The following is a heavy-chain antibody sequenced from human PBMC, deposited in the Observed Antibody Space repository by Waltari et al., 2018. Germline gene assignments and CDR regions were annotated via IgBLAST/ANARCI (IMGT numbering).Heavy chain of an antibody. D-gene: IGHD3-16*01. CDR2: IWHSGST. CDR3: ARDLILGDTWYFDL. Sequence: QVQLQESGPGLVKPSETLSLTCAVSGYSISSGYYWGWIRQPPGKGLEWIGSIWHSGSTYDSPSLKSRVTLSVDTSRTQFSLKLTSLTAADTAVYFCARDLILGDTWYFDLWGRGTLVTVSS. J-gene: IGHJ2*01. V-gene: IGHV4-38-2*02. CDR1: GYSISSGYY.